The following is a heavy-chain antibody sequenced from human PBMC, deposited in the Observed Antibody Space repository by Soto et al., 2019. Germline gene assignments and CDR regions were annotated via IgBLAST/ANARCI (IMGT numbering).Heavy chain of an antibody. V-gene: IGHV3-21*01. Sequence: GGSLRLPCAASGFTFSSHSMYWVRQAPGKGLEWVSSISSSSSYLYYADSVKGRCTISRDNAKNSLYLQMNSLRAEDTAVYYCARETGKCLDWLFHDYGMDVWGQGTTVTVSS. J-gene: IGHJ6*02. CDR3: ARETGKCLDWLFHDYGMDV. CDR1: GFTFSSHS. D-gene: IGHD3-3*01. CDR2: ISSSSSYL.